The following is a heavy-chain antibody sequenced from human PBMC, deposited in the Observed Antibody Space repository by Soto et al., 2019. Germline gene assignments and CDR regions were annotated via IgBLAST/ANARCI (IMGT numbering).Heavy chain of an antibody. V-gene: IGHV1-69*13. Sequence: SVKVSCKASGGAFSSYAISWVRQAPGQGLEWMGGIIPIFGTANYAQKFQGRVTITADESTSTAYMELSSLRSEDTAVYYCARDLHGSGYYYAEAYWGQGTLVTVSS. J-gene: IGHJ4*02. CDR2: IIPIFGTA. CDR3: ARDLHGSGYYYAEAY. D-gene: IGHD3-22*01. CDR1: GGAFSSYA.